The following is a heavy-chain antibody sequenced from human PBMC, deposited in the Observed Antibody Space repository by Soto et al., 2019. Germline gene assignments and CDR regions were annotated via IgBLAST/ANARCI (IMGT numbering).Heavy chain of an antibody. Sequence: QAHLQESGPGLVKPSETLSLTCTVSSGSISGYYWSWIRQPPGKGLECIGNISYIGNTHDNPSLMCRVTTLIDTSKNQFSLKVTSVTAADTAVYYCARFDFGDYRGLDYWGQGTLVTVSS. CDR3: ARFDFGDYRGLDY. J-gene: IGHJ4*02. CDR1: SGSISGYY. CDR2: ISYIGNT. V-gene: IGHV4-59*08. D-gene: IGHD4-17*01.